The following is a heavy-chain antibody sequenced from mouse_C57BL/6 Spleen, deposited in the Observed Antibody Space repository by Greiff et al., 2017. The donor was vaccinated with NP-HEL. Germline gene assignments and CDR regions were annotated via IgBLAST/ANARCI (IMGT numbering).Heavy chain of an antibody. CDR1: GYTFTSYW. Sequence: QVQLKESGAELVMPGASVKLSCKASGYTFTSYWMHWVKQRPGQGLEWIGEIDPSDSYTNYNQKFKGKSTLTVDKSSSTAYMQLSSLTSEDSAVYYCARYDYDDGFAYWGQGTLVTVSA. V-gene: IGHV1-69*01. CDR2: IDPSDSYT. CDR3: ARYDYDDGFAY. J-gene: IGHJ3*01. D-gene: IGHD2-4*01.